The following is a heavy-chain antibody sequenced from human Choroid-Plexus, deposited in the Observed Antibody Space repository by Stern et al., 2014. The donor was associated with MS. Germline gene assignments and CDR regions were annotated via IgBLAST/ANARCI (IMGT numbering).Heavy chain of an antibody. D-gene: IGHD2/OR15-2a*01. CDR1: GFTFGSCA. J-gene: IGHJ5*02. Sequence: GRLVESGGGVVQPGRPLRLSCVASGFTFGSCAMHWVRQAPGKGLEWVAGVSYDGSNKYYADSVKGRFTISRDNSQNTLYMQMSSLRPEDTAVYYCAKDRQYLTYFFDHWGQGSLVTVSS. V-gene: IGHV3-30*18. CDR3: AKDRQYLTYFFDH. CDR2: VSYDGSNK.